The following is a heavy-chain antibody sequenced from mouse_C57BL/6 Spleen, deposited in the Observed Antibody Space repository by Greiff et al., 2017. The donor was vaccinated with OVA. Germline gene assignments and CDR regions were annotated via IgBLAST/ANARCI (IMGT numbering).Heavy chain of an antibody. V-gene: IGHV1-22*01. D-gene: IGHD2-4*01. J-gene: IGHJ3*01. CDR2: INPNNGGT. Sequence: EVKLMESGPELVKPGASVKMSCKASGYTFTDYNMHWVKQSHGKSLEWIGYINPNNGGTSYNQKFKGKATLTVNKSSSTAYMELRSLTSEDSAVYYCARGYYYDGEFAYWGQGTLVTVSA. CDR1: GYTFTDYN. CDR3: ARGYYYDGEFAY.